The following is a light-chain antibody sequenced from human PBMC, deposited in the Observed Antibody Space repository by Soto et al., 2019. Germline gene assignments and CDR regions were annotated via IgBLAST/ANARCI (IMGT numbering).Light chain of an antibody. CDR1: NSNIGRNT. Sequence: QSVLTQPPSASGTPGQRVTISCSGSNSNIGRNTVNWYQQLPGAAPNLLIYSNNERPSGVPDRFSGSKSGTSASLAISGLHSEDEAASYCAAWDESPNVPVFGGGTKLTVL. CDR2: SNN. CDR3: AAWDESPNVPV. V-gene: IGLV1-44*01. J-gene: IGLJ2*01.